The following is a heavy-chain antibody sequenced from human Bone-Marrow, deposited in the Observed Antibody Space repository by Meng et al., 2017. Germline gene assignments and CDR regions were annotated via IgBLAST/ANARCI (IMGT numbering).Heavy chain of an antibody. CDR2: IYHSGNT. J-gene: IGHJ4*02. V-gene: IGHV4-4*02. CDR3: ARARSSSWSFDY. D-gene: IGHD6-13*01. Sequence: QVQLQESGPGLVKPSQTLSLTCAVSGGSISSSNWWSWVRQPPGKGLEWIGEIYHSGNTNYNPSLKSRVAMSVDKSKNQLSLRLSSVTAADTAVYYCARARSSSWSFDYWGQGTLVTVSS. CDR1: GGSISSSNW.